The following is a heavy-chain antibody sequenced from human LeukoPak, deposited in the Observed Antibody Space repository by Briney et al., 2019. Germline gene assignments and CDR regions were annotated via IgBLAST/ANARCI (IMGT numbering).Heavy chain of an antibody. V-gene: IGHV3-74*01. CDR2: INLDASAK. Sequence: GGSLRLSCAASGFTFSDYWMQWVRQVPGKGLLRVSRINLDASAKSYADSVKGRFTISRDKANNTLYLQMNSLRVEDTAVYDCARARYCTSGSCYADNWGQGTLVTVSS. CDR1: GFTFSDYW. CDR3: ARARYCTSGSCYADN. J-gene: IGHJ4*02. D-gene: IGHD2-15*01.